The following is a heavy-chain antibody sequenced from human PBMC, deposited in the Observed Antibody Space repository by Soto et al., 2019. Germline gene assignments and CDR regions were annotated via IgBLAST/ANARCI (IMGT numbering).Heavy chain of an antibody. CDR3: ARVNGMIGVLTGYGLYYFDY. CDR1: GGSISSYY. D-gene: IGHD3-9*01. V-gene: IGHV4-59*01. J-gene: IGHJ4*02. Sequence: QVQLQESGPGLVKPSETLSLTCTVSGGSISSYYWSWIRQPPGKGLEWIGYIYYSGSTNYNPSLKSRVTISVDTSKNQFSLKLSSVTAADTAVYYCARVNGMIGVLTGYGLYYFDYWGQGTLVTVSS. CDR2: IYYSGST.